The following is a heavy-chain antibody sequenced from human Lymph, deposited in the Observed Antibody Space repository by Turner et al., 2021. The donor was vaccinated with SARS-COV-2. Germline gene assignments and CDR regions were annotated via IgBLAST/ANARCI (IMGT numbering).Heavy chain of an antibody. CDR1: GFTFSSYS. CDR3: AREKLGELFDY. Sequence: EVQLVESGGGLVTPGGSLRLSCAASGFTFSSYSMNWVRQAPGKGLEWVSSISSRGSYIYYADSVKGRFTISRDNAKNSLYLQMNSLRADDTAVYYGAREKLGELFDYWGQGTLVTVSS. D-gene: IGHD3-10*01. V-gene: IGHV3-21*01. J-gene: IGHJ4*02. CDR2: ISSRGSYI.